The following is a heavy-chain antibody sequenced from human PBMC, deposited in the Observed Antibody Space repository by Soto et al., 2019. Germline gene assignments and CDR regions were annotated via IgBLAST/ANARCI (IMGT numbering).Heavy chain of an antibody. D-gene: IGHD2-8*01. Sequence: TGGSLRLSCAASGFTFSSYAMTWVRQAPGKGLEWVSTISGSGDSTYYADSVKGRFTISRDNSGNTLFLQMNSLRAEDTAVYYCAKGTNRLTNFDYWGQGTLVTVSS. CDR3: AKGTNRLTNFDY. CDR1: GFTFSSYA. V-gene: IGHV3-23*01. CDR2: ISGSGDST. J-gene: IGHJ4*02.